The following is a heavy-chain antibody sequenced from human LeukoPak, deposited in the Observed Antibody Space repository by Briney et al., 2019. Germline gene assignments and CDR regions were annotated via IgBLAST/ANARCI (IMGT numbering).Heavy chain of an antibody. CDR3: ARARLRLGELSSLRPFDY. Sequence: PSETLSLTCAVYGGSFSGYYWSWIRQPPGKGLEWIGEINHSGSTNYNPSLKSRVTISVDTSKNQFSLKLSSVTAADTAVYYCARARLRLGELSSLRPFDYWGQGTTVTVSS. J-gene: IGHJ4*03. CDR1: GGSFSGYY. V-gene: IGHV4-34*01. CDR2: INHSGST. D-gene: IGHD3-16*02.